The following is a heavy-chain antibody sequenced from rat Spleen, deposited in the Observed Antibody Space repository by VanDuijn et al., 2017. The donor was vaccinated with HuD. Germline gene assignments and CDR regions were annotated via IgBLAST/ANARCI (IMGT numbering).Heavy chain of an antibody. Sequence: VQLVESGGGLVQPGRSMKVSCAASGFTFSNYYMTWVRQPPGKGLEWIAAIWGGGSTHYNSVFKSRLSISRDTSKSQVLLKMNSLQTEDTAMYFCAREGPFNPFAYWGQGTLVTVSS. J-gene: IGHJ3*01. CDR2: IWGGGST. CDR1: GFTFSNYY. D-gene: IGHD1-3*01. V-gene: IGHV2S12*01. CDR3: AREGPFNPFAY.